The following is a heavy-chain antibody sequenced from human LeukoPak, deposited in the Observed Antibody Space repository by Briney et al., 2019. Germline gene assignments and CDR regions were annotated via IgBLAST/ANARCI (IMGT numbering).Heavy chain of an antibody. D-gene: IGHD6-13*01. J-gene: IGHJ4*02. CDR2: IRYDGSNK. Sequence: PGGSLRLSCAASGFTFSSYGMHWVRQAPGKGLEWVAFIRYDGSNKYYADSVKGRFTISRDNSKNTLYLQMNSLRAEDTAVYYCARDLFEDRVAAAGFDFWGQGTLVTVSS. CDR1: GFTFSSYG. CDR3: ARDLFEDRVAAAGFDF. V-gene: IGHV3-30*02.